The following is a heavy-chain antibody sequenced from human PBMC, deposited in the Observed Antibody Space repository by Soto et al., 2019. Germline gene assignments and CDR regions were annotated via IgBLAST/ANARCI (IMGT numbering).Heavy chain of an antibody. CDR2: IIPIFGTA. CDR1: GGTFSSYA. CDR3: ARSRLGVVAATLSDVRSYFDY. V-gene: IGHV1-69*12. J-gene: IGHJ4*02. D-gene: IGHD2-15*01. Sequence: QVQLVQSGAEVKKPGSSVKVSCKASGGTFSSYAISWVRQAPGQGLEWMGGIIPIFGTANYAQKFQGRVTITADESTSTAYMELSSLRSEDTAVYYCARSRLGVVAATLSDVRSYFDYWGQGTLVTVSS.